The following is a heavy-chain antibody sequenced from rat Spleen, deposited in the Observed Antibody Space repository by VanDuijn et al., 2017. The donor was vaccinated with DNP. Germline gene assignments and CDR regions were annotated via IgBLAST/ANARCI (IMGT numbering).Heavy chain of an antibody. J-gene: IGHJ2*01. CDR2: ISYEGSST. D-gene: IGHD1-12*01. Sequence: EVQLVESGGGLVQPGRSLKLSCAASGFTFSDYYMAWVRQAPKKGLEWVASISYEGSSTYYGDSVKGRFTISRDNAKITLYLQINSLRSENTATYYCARSPSSYYHISYFDYWGKGVMVTVSS. CDR1: GFTFSDYY. CDR3: ARSPSSYYHISYFDY. V-gene: IGHV5-22*01.